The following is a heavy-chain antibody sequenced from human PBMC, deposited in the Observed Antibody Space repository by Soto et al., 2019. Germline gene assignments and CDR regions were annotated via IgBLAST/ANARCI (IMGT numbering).Heavy chain of an antibody. CDR2: FHGSGDT. CDR3: ARRTRALITSFFAY. CDR1: GDSFRNFY. Sequence: QVHLQESGPGLVRPSETLSLTCTVSGDSFRNFYWSWIRQPPGKGLEWIGYFHGSGDTGDSPSLENRVTIALGTSANQFALKLSSVTAADTAIYYCARRTRALITSFFAYRGQGLPVIVSS. J-gene: IGHJ4*02. D-gene: IGHD1-20*01. V-gene: IGHV4-59*01.